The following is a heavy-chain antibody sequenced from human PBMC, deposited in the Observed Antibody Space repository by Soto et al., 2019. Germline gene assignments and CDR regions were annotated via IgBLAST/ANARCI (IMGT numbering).Heavy chain of an antibody. V-gene: IGHV3-43*01. CDR3: AKDVAAAGTDYYGMDV. D-gene: IGHD6-13*01. CDR2: ISWDGGST. J-gene: IGHJ6*02. Sequence: PGGSLRLSCAASGFAFDDYTMHWVRQAPGKGLEWVSLISWDGGSTYYADSVKGRFTISRDNSKNSLYLQMNSLRTEDTALYYCAKDVAAAGTDYYGMDVWGQGTTVTVSS. CDR1: GFAFDDYT.